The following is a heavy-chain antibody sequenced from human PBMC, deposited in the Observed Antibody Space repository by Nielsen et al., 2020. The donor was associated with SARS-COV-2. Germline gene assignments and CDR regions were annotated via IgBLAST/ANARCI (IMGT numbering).Heavy chain of an antibody. D-gene: IGHD3-3*01. V-gene: IGHV3-7*03. CDR2: IKQDGSEK. CDR3: ARDQYYDFWSGYVYYYGMDV. J-gene: IGHJ6*02. Sequence: GGSLRLSCAASGFTFSSYWMSWVRQAPGKGLEWVANIKQDGSEKYYVDSVKGRFTIPRDNAKNSLYLQMNSLRAEDTAVYYCARDQYYDFWSGYVYYYGMDVWGQGTTVTVSS. CDR1: GFTFSSYW.